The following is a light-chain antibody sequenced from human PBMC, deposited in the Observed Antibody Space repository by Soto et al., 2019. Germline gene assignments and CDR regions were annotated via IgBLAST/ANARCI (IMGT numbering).Light chain of an antibody. CDR1: QSVNNN. CDR2: GAS. J-gene: IGKJ1*01. CDR3: QQYNDWWT. Sequence: IVMTQSPVTLSVSPGERATLSCRASQSVNNNLAWYQQKPGQAPRLLIYGASTRATGVPARFSGSGSGTEFTLTSSSLQSGDLALYYCQQYNDWWTFGQGTKVDIK. V-gene: IGKV3-15*01.